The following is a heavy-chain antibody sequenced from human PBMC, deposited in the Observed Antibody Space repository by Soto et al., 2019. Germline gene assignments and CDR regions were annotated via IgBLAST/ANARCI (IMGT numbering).Heavy chain of an antibody. CDR3: AHRGNSADY. CDR2: ISYDGSNK. Sequence: QVQLVESGGGVVQPGRSLRLSCAASGFTFSSYGMHWVRQAPGKGLEWVAVISYDGSNKYYADSVKGRFTISRDNSKNPLYLQMNSLRAEDTAVYYCAHRGNSADYWGQGTLVTVSS. V-gene: IGHV3-30*03. J-gene: IGHJ4*02. D-gene: IGHD4-4*01. CDR1: GFTFSSYG.